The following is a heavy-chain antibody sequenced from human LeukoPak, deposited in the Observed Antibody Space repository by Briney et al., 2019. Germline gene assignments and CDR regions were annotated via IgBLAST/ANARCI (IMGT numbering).Heavy chain of an antibody. CDR1: GFTVSSNH. V-gene: IGHV3-53*01. CDR3: ARARRCGLNDDHGGCFDY. J-gene: IGHJ4*02. D-gene: IGHD1-1*01. Sequence: GGSLRPSCAASGFTVSSNHVSWVRLAPGKGLEWVSSMYTGGNIYYADSVKGRFTISRDNSKNTVYLQLNSLRPEDTAVYYCARARRCGLNDDHGGCFDYWGQGTVVTVSS. CDR2: MYTGGNI.